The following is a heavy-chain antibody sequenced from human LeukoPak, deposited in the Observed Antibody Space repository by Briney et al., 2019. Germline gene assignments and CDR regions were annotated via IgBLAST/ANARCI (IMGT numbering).Heavy chain of an antibody. CDR1: GLTVSSNY. V-gene: IGHV3-53*04. J-gene: IGHJ4*02. Sequence: GGSLRLSCAASGLTVSSNYIDWVRQPPGKGLEWVSVLHAAGGTYYADSVKGRFTISRHISKNTVYLQMNSLRAEDTAVYYCAREAYDSSGYPRLLDYWGQGTLVTVSS. CDR2: LHAAGGT. D-gene: IGHD3-22*01. CDR3: AREAYDSSGYPRLLDY.